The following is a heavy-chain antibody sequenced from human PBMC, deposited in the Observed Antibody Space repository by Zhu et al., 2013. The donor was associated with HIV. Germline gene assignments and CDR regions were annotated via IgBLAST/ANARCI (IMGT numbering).Heavy chain of an antibody. J-gene: IGHJ6*02. D-gene: IGHD3-22*01. CDR1: GYTSTSYG. CDR3: ATDTSGYFAEPRXHGLDV. Sequence: QVQLVQSGPEVKKPGASVKVSCKASGYTSTSYGVCWVRQAPGQGLEWMGWISAYNDKTNYAQKLQGRVTMTTERSTRTAYMELRNLRSDDTALYYCATDTSGYFAEPRXHGLDVWGPGTTVTVSS. CDR2: ISAYNDKT. V-gene: IGHV1-18*04.